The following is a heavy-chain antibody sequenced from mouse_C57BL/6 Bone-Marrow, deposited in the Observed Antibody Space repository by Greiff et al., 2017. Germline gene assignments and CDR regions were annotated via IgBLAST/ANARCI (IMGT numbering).Heavy chain of an antibody. D-gene: IGHD2-2*01. CDR3: ARGLRGAWFAY. J-gene: IGHJ3*01. CDR2: ISYDGSN. CDR1: GYSITSGYY. V-gene: IGHV3-6*01. Sequence: ESGPGLVKPSQSLSLTCSVTGYSITSGYYWNWIRQFPGNKLEWMGYISYDGSNNYNPSLKNRISITRDTSKNQFFLKLNAVTTEDTATYYCARGLRGAWFAYWGQGTLVTVSA.